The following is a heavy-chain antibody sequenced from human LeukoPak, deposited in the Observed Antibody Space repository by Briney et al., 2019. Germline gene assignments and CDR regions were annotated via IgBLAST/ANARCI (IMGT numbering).Heavy chain of an antibody. Sequence: PGESLKISCKGSGYSFINYWVGWVRQMPGKGLEWMGIIYPVDSKTRYSPSFQAQVTISADKSISTAYLEWGSLKASDTAIYYCVRRPVEQRYGMDVWGQGTTVTVSS. CDR3: VRRPVEQRYGMDV. V-gene: IGHV5-51*01. D-gene: IGHD6-25*01. J-gene: IGHJ6*02. CDR1: GYSFINYW. CDR2: IYPVDSKT.